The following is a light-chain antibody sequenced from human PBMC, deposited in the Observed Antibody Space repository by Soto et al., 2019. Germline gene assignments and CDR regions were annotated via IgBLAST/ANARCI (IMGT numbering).Light chain of an antibody. J-gene: IGLJ1*01. CDR3: QSADSSGTYYV. CDR1: ALSKQY. Sequence: SSELTQPPSVSVSPGQTARITCFGDALSKQYVSWYQQKPGQAPVLVIYKDTERPSGIPERFSGSTSGTTVTLTIDGVQAEDEADYFCQSADSSGTYYVFGTGTKLTVL. V-gene: IGLV3-25*03. CDR2: KDT.